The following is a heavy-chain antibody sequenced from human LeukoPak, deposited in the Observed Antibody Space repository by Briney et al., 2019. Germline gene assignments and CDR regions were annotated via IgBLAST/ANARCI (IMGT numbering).Heavy chain of an antibody. CDR2: IRQDGSEK. CDR3: ARAGYYGDDAFDL. CDR1: GFTFSSYW. D-gene: IGHD2/OR15-2a*01. J-gene: IGHJ3*01. Sequence: GGSLRLSCAASGFTFSSYWMSWVRQAPGKGLEWGANIRQDGSEKYYVDSVKGRLTISRDNAKNSLYLQMNNLTAADTAIYYCARAGYYGDDAFDLWGQGTRVTVSS. V-gene: IGHV3-7*01.